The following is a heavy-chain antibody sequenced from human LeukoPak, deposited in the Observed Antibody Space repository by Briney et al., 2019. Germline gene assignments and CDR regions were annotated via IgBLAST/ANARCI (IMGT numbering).Heavy chain of an antibody. CDR2: ISGSGGST. Sequence: GGSLRLSCAASGFTFSSYAMSWVRQAPGKGLEWVSAISGSGGSTHYADSVKGRFTISRDNSKNTLYLQMNSLRAEDTAVYYCAKGDSNWYYMDVWGKGTTVTVSS. D-gene: IGHD1-1*01. CDR1: GFTFSSYA. J-gene: IGHJ6*03. CDR3: AKGDSNWYYMDV. V-gene: IGHV3-23*01.